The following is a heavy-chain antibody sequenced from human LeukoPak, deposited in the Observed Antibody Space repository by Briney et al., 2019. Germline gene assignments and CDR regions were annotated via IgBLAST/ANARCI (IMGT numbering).Heavy chain of an antibody. Sequence: PGGSLRLSCAASGFTFSSYSMNWVRQAPGKGLEWVSSISSSSSYIYYADSVKGRFTISRDNAKNSLYLQMNSLRAEDTAVYYCARDLTVAGTPSWLDPWGQGTLVTVSS. CDR2: ISSSSSYI. D-gene: IGHD6-19*01. V-gene: IGHV3-21*01. CDR1: GFTFSSYS. J-gene: IGHJ5*02. CDR3: ARDLTVAGTPSWLDP.